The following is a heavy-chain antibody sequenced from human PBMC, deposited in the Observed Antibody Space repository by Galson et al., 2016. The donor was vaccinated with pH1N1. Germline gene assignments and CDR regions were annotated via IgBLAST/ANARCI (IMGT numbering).Heavy chain of an antibody. CDR3: AKHGGFDLQH. V-gene: IGHV4-4*02. CDR1: RDSVSSYSY. J-gene: IGHJ1*01. Sequence: ETLSLTCAVSRDSVSSYSYWSWVRQPPGKGLEWIGEVSHSGTTKYNPSLKGRVTIAVDESNNQLSLKLSSVTAADTAVYYCAKHGGFDLQHWGQGTLVTVSS. D-gene: IGHD3-16*01. CDR2: VSHSGTT.